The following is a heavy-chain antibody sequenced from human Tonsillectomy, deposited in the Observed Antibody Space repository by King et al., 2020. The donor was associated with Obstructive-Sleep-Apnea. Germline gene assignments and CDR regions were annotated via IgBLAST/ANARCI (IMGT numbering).Heavy chain of an antibody. D-gene: IGHD6-25*01. J-gene: IGHJ4*02. V-gene: IGHV3-74*01. CDR3: ARGPPAPGVQRAYFDF. CDR2: INRDWSST. CDR1: GFTFSSYW. Sequence: VQLVESGGGLVQPGGSLRLSCAASGFTFSSYWMHWVRQAPGKGLVWGSRINRDWSSTTYAASVKGRFTSSRDNAKNTLYLQLNSLRVEDTAVYYCARGPPAPGVQRAYFDFWAQGALVTVSS.